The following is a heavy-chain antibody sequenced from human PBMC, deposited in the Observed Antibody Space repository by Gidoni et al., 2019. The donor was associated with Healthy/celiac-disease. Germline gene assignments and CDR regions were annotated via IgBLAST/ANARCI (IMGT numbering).Heavy chain of an antibody. CDR3: ARTRVALKLERGINFDY. CDR2: IYYSGST. J-gene: IGHJ4*02. CDR1: GGSISSSSYY. V-gene: IGHV4-39*01. D-gene: IGHD1-1*01. Sequence: QLQLQESGPGLVKPSETLSLTCTVSGGSISSSSYYWGWIRQPPGKVLEWLGSIYYSGSTYYNPSLKSRVTISVDTSKNQFSLKLSSVTAADTAVYYCARTRVALKLERGINFDYWGQGTLVTVSS.